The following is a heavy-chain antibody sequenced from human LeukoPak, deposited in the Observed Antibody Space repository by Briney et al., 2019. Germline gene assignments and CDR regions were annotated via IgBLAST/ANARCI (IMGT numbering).Heavy chain of an antibody. V-gene: IGHV4-59*01. CDR1: GGSISSYY. Sequence: SETLSLTCTVSGGSISSYYWSWIRQPPGKGLEWIGYIYYSGSTNYNPSLKSRVTISVDTSKNQFSLKLSSVTAADTAVYYCARASQDSSGWYFGYWGQGTLVTVST. D-gene: IGHD6-19*01. J-gene: IGHJ4*02. CDR3: ARASQDSSGWYFGY. CDR2: IYYSGST.